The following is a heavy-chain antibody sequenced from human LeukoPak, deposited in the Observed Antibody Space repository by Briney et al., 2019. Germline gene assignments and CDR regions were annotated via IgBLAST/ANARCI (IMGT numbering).Heavy chain of an antibody. Sequence: ASVKVSCKTSGYTFNRYGVAWVRQAPGQGLEWVGWISGSNGNTNYAQKLQGRVTMTTDTATSTAYMELRSLTSDDTAMYYCARAGRGTYYYFDYWGQGTLVTVPS. CDR3: ARAGRGTYYYFDY. CDR2: ISGSNGNT. J-gene: IGHJ4*02. V-gene: IGHV1-18*01. D-gene: IGHD1-26*01. CDR1: GYTFNRYG.